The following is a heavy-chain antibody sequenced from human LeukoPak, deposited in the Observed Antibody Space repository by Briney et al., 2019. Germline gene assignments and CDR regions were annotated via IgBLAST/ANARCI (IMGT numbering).Heavy chain of an antibody. CDR2: ISYDGSNK. Sequence: PGGSLRLSWAASEFTFGSYGMHWVRKAQGKGLEWLAVISYDGSNKYYADSVKGRFTISRDNSKNTLYLQMNSLRAEDTAVYYCAKPSYYYDSSGYLPDYWGQGTLVTVSS. J-gene: IGHJ4*02. CDR1: EFTFGSYG. CDR3: AKPSYYYDSSGYLPDY. D-gene: IGHD3-22*01. V-gene: IGHV3-30*18.